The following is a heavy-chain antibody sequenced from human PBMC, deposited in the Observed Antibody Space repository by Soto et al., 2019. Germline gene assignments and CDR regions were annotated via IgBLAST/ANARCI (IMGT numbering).Heavy chain of an antibody. CDR2: INHSGST. Sequence: SETLSLTCAVYGGSFSGYYWSWIRQPPGKGLEWIGEINHSGSTNYNPSLKSRVTISVDTSKNQFSLKLSSVTAADTAVYYCARVAAAGKYYYYYYGMDVWGQGTTVTVSS. V-gene: IGHV4-34*01. D-gene: IGHD6-13*01. CDR3: ARVAAAGKYYYYYYGMDV. CDR1: GGSFSGYY. J-gene: IGHJ6*02.